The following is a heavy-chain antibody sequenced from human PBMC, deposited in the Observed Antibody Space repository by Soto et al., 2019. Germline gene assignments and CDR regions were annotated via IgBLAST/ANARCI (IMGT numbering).Heavy chain of an antibody. CDR1: GGSVSSGDYF. V-gene: IGHV4-61*08. CDR2: IYYSGST. J-gene: IGHJ4*02. D-gene: IGHD5-18*01. Sequence: SETLSLTCTVSGGSVSSGDYFWSWLRQSPGKRLEWIAYIYYSGSTNYNPSLKSRATISVDTSKSQFSLQLTSVTAADTAVYYCARGAADTAMVDSWGQGTLVTVSS. CDR3: ARGAADTAMVDS.